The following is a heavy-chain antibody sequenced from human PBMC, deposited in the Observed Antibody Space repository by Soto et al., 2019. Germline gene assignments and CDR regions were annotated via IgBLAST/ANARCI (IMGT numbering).Heavy chain of an antibody. CDR2: ISSSGSTI. D-gene: IGHD3-22*01. CDR3: ASLQYYYDSSGYYHNWFDP. CDR1: GFTFSYYY. J-gene: IGHJ5*02. Sequence: GGSLRLSCAASGFTFSYYYMSWIRQAPGKGLEWVSYISSSGSTIYYADSVKGRFTISRDNAKNSLYLQMNSLRAEDTAVYYCASLQYYYDSSGYYHNWFDPWGQGTLVTVSS. V-gene: IGHV3-11*01.